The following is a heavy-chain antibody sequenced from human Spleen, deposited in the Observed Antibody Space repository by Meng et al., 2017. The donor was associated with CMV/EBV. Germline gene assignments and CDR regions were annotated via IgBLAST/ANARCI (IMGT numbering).Heavy chain of an antibody. CDR1: GFTFSDFY. D-gene: IGHD1-26*01. J-gene: IGHJ4*02. CDR3: ARDLGRYSGTYQYYFDS. Sequence: GESLKISCAASGFTFSDFYMNWVRQAPGKGPEWVSYISNSGGTMDYADSVKGRFTISRDNTKNALFLQMNRLRAEDTAIYYCARDLGRYSGTYQYYFDSWGQGTMVTVS. V-gene: IGHV3-11*04. CDR2: ISNSGGTM.